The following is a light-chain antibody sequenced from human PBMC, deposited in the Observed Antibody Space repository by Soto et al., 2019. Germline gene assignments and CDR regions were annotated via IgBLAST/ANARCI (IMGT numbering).Light chain of an antibody. Sequence: DIQMTQSPSSLSASVGDRLTITCRASQSISRSFSWYQQKPEKAPKLLIYAASTLQGGVPSRFSGSGSGTEFTLTISSLQPEDFATYYCQQTYSLPLTFGGGTKVDIK. CDR1: QSISRS. CDR3: QQTYSLPLT. CDR2: AAS. J-gene: IGKJ4*01. V-gene: IGKV1-39*01.